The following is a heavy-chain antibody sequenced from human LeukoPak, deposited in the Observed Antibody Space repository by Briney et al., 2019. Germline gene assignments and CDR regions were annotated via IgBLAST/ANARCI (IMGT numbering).Heavy chain of an antibody. D-gene: IGHD6-13*01. Sequence: SETLSLTCTVSVGSISSYYWSWIRQPPGKGLEWIGYIYYSGSTNYNPSLKSRVTISVDTSKNQFSLKLSSVTAADTAVYYCARVKGMVAAAGTPHLDYWGQGTLVTVSS. CDR2: IYYSGST. V-gene: IGHV4-59*01. J-gene: IGHJ4*02. CDR3: ARVKGMVAAAGTPHLDY. CDR1: VGSISSYY.